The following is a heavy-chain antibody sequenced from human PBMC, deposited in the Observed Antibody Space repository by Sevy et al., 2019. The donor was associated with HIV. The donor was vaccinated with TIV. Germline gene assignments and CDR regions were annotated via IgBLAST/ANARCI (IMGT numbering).Heavy chain of an antibody. D-gene: IGHD3-22*01. CDR2: ISSSGTTI. V-gene: IGHV3-48*03. Sequence: GESLKISCEASGFTFSSYEMNWVCQAPGKGLEWVSYISSSGTTIKYADSVKGRFTISRDNAKNSLYMQMNSLRAEDTAVYYCARVDANYDKGFDPWGQGTLVTVSS. J-gene: IGHJ5*02. CDR3: ARVDANYDKGFDP. CDR1: GFTFSSYE.